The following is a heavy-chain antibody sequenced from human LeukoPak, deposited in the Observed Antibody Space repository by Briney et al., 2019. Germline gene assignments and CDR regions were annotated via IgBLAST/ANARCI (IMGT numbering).Heavy chain of an antibody. Sequence: GESLKISCKASSYNFPNYWIGWVRQMPGKGLEWMGIINPAGSHTIYSPSFQGQVTISVDKSTSTAYLQWNTLKASDTAMYYCARRIYTSVWFDPWGQGTLVTVSS. CDR1: SYNFPNYW. J-gene: IGHJ5*02. CDR3: ARRIYTSVWFDP. CDR2: INPAGSHT. V-gene: IGHV5-51*01. D-gene: IGHD2-15*01.